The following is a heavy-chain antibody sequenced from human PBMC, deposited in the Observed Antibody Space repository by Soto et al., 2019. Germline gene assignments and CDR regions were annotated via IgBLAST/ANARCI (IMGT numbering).Heavy chain of an antibody. V-gene: IGHV3-53*01. CDR1: GFTVSSNY. D-gene: IGHD4-17*01. Sequence: EVQLVESGGGLIQPGGSLRLSCAASGFTVSSNYMSWVRQTPGKGLEWVSVIYSGGSTYYADSVKGRFTISRDNSKNTLYLQMNSLRAEDTAVYYCARDRHGDYVYDYWGQGTLVTVSS. CDR2: IYSGGST. CDR3: ARDRHGDYVYDY. J-gene: IGHJ4*02.